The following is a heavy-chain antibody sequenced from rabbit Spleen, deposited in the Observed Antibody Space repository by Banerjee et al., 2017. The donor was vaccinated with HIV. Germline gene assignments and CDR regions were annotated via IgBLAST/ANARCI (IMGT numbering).Heavy chain of an antibody. CDR1: GFSFSSGYY. Sequence: QEQLVESGGGLVKPGASLTLTCKASGFSFSSGYYMSWVRQAPGKGLEWIACIDAGSSDFTYFASWAKGRFTISKTSSTTVTLQMTSLTAADTATYFCARDTSSSFSSYGMDLWGPGTLVTVS. CDR2: IDAGSSDFT. V-gene: IGHV1S45*01. J-gene: IGHJ6*01. D-gene: IGHD1-1*01. CDR3: ARDTSSSFSSYGMDL.